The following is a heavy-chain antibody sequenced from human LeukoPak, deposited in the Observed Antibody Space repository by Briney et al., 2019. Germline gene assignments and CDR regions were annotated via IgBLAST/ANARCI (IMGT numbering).Heavy chain of an antibody. CDR3: TTDLIGGSYTRGAAGVDP. Sequence: GGSLRLSCAASGFSVSSNYMSWVRQAPGKGLEWVGRIKSKTDGGTTDYAAPVKGRFTISRDDSKNTLYLQMNSLKTEDTAVYYCTTDLIGGSYTRGAAGVDPWGQGTLVTVSS. V-gene: IGHV3-15*01. D-gene: IGHD1-26*01. CDR1: GFSVSSNY. J-gene: IGHJ5*02. CDR2: IKSKTDGGTT.